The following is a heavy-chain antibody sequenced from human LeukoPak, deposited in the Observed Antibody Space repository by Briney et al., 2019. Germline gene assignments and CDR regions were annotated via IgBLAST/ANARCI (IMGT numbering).Heavy chain of an antibody. CDR2: ISGGGGST. CDR3: ARGRPHGNDY. CDR1: GFTFSSYA. D-gene: IGHD4-23*01. J-gene: IGHJ4*02. Sequence: GGSLRLSCAASGFTFSSYAMSWVRQTPGKGLEWVSAISGGGGSTYYADSVKGRFSISRDNAKNTLYLQMNSLRVEDTAVYYCARGRPHGNDYWGQGTLVTVSS. V-gene: IGHV3-23*01.